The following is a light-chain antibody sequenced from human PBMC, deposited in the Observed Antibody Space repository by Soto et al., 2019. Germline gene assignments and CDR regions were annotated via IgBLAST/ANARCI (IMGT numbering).Light chain of an antibody. J-gene: IGLJ1*01. V-gene: IGLV1-51*01. CDR3: GSWDSSLSAYV. CDR2: DDD. Sequence: SVLTQPPSVSAAPRQKVTISCSGSTSNIGNNFVSWYQQLPGTAPKLLIYDDDKRPSGIPDRFSGSKSGTSATLGITGFQTGDEADYYCGSWDSSLSAYVFATGTKVTVL. CDR1: TSNIGNNF.